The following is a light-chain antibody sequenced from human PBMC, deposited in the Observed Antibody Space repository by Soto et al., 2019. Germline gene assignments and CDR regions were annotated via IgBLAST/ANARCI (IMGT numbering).Light chain of an antibody. Sequence: EIVLTQSPGTLSLSPGERATLSCRASQSVSSSYLAWYQQKPGQAPRLLIYGASSRATGIPDRFSGSGSGTDFTLTISRLEPEDFAVYYCQQYCNSPAGEVTFGPGTKVDIK. J-gene: IGKJ3*01. CDR3: QQYCNSPAGEVT. CDR1: QSVSSSY. CDR2: GAS. V-gene: IGKV3-20*01.